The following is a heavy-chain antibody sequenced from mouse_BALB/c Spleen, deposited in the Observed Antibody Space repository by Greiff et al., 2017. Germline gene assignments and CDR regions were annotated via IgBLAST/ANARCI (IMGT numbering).Heavy chain of an antibody. CDR3: TRRTTVVEGYAMDY. V-gene: IGHV1-5*01. D-gene: IGHD1-1*01. CDR2: IYPGNSDT. J-gene: IGHJ4*01. CDR1: GYTFTSYW. Sequence: VQLQQSGTVLARPGASVKMSCKASGYTFTSYWMHWVKQRPGQGLEWIGAIYPGNSDTSYNQKFKGKAKLTAVTSTSTAYMELSSLTNEDSAVYSGTRRTTVVEGYAMDYWGQGTSVTVSS.